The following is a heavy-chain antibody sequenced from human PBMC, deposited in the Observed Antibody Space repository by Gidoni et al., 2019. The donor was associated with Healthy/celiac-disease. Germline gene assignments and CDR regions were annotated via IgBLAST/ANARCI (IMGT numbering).Heavy chain of an antibody. CDR1: GGSISSGSYY. CDR3: ARDMWVVAATPPYWYFDL. D-gene: IGHD2-15*01. Sequence: QVQLQESGPGLVKPSQTLSLTCTVSGGSISSGSYYWSWIRQPAGKGLEWIGRIYTSGSTNYNPSLKSRVTISVDTSKNQFSLKLSSVTAADTAVYYCARDMWVVAATPPYWYFDLWGRGTLVTVSS. J-gene: IGHJ2*01. V-gene: IGHV4-61*02. CDR2: IYTSGST.